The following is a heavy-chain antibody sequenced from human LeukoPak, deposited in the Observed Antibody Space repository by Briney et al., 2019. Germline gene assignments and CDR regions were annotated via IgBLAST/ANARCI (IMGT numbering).Heavy chain of an antibody. Sequence: NPGGSLRLSCAASGFTFRTYTMNWVRQAPGKGPEWVSSISSSSGYIHYVESVKGRFTISRDNAKNSLYLQMNSLRAEDTAVYYCAGDLVETSMLKYFDYWGRGTRVTVSS. D-gene: IGHD5-18*01. V-gene: IGHV3-21*01. CDR1: GFTFRTYT. CDR2: ISSSSGYI. J-gene: IGHJ4*02. CDR3: AGDLVETSMLKYFDY.